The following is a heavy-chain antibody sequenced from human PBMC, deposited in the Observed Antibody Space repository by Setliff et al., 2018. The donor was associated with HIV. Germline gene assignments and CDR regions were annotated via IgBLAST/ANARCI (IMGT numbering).Heavy chain of an antibody. J-gene: IGHJ4*02. Sequence: GGSVRLSCSASGFTFSGNAMHWVRQAPGKGLEYVSGITSSGGNTYYADSVKGRFIISRDNAKNSLDLQMKSLRVEDTATYYCARDAKGGIDYWGQGTLVTVSS. D-gene: IGHD3-16*01. CDR3: ARDAKGGIDY. V-gene: IGHV3-64*04. CDR1: GFTFSGNA. CDR2: ITSSGGNT.